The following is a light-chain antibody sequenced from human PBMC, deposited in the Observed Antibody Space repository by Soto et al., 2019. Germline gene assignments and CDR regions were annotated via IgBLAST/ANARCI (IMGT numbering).Light chain of an antibody. J-gene: IGLJ2*01. CDR3: HSYTSSSTRV. Sequence: QSALTQPASVSGSPGQSITISCTGTSSDVGGYNYVSWYQQYPGKAPKLMIYDVHNRPSGVSDRFSGSKSGNTASLTISRLQAEDQADYYCHSYTSSSTRVFGGGTKVTGL. CDR2: DVH. CDR1: SSDVGGYNY. V-gene: IGLV2-14*01.